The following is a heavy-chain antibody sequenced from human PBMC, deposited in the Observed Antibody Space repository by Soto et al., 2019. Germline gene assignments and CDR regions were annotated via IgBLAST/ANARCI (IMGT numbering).Heavy chain of an antibody. CDR3: ARISVGGDSSSWRVNWFDP. J-gene: IGHJ5*02. CDR2: IYYSGST. Sequence: QLQLQESGPGLVKPSETLSLTCTVSGGSISSSSYYWGWIRQPPGKGLEWIGSIYYSGSTYYNPSLKSRVTISVDTSKNQFSLKLSSVTAADTAVYYCARISVGGDSSSWRVNWFDPWGQGTLVTVSS. D-gene: IGHD6-13*01. V-gene: IGHV4-39*01. CDR1: GGSISSSSYY.